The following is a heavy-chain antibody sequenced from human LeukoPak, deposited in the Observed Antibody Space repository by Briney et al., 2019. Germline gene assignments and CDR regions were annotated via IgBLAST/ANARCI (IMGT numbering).Heavy chain of an antibody. CDR1: GFIFSDHY. J-gene: IGHJ3*02. V-gene: IGHV3-72*01. CDR2: SRNRVNSYIT. Sequence: QPGGSLRLSCAASGFIFSDHYMDWVRQAPGKGLEWVGRSRNRVNSYITEYAASVKGRFTISRDDSTNSLYLQMNSLKTVDTAVYYCARGYYGSGTYYKGDAFDIWGQGTMVTVSS. D-gene: IGHD3-10*01. CDR3: ARGYYGSGTYYKGDAFDI.